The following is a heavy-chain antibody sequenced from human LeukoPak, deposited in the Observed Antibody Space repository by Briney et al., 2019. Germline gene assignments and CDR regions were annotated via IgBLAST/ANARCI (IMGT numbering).Heavy chain of an antibody. CDR3: ARGPLHVVVPAATWFDP. D-gene: IGHD2-2*01. Sequence: GGSLRLSCAASGYPFSGSDIHWVRQAPGKGLEWVSYISSSGSTIYYADSVKGRFTISRDNAKNSLYLQMNSLRAEDTAVYYCARGPLHVVVPAATWFDPWGQGILVTVSS. CDR1: GYPFSGSD. CDR2: ISSSGSTI. J-gene: IGHJ5*02. V-gene: IGHV3-48*03.